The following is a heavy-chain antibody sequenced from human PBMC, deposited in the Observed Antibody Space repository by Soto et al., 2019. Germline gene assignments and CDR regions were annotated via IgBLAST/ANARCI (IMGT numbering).Heavy chain of an antibody. CDR2: IYHSGST. CDR3: ARSRGGYFDY. Sequence: TCAVPGGSISSSNWWSWVRQPPGKGLEWIGEIYHSGSTYYNPSLKSRVTISVDTSKNQFSLKLSSVTAADTAVYYCARSRGGYFDYWGQGTLVTVSS. J-gene: IGHJ4*02. CDR1: GGSISSSNW. V-gene: IGHV4-4*02. D-gene: IGHD3-22*01.